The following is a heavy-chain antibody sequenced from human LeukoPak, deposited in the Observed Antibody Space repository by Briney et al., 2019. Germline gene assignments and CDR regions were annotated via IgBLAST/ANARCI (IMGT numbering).Heavy chain of an antibody. CDR1: GFTFSSHG. Sequence: GRSLRLSCAASGFTFSSHGMHWVRQAPGKGLEWVAVIWYDGSEKYYADSVKGRFIISRDNSKNTLYLQMNSLRVEDTAVYFCAREILSEGAQIKDYWGQGTLVAVSS. V-gene: IGHV3-33*01. CDR2: IWYDGSEK. CDR3: AREILSEGAQIKDY. J-gene: IGHJ4*02. D-gene: IGHD1-26*01.